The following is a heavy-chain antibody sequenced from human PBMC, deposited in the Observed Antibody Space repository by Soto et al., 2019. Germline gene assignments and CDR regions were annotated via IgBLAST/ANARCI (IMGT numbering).Heavy chain of an antibody. V-gene: IGHV1-18*01. CDR1: GYTFTSYG. D-gene: IGHD3-10*01. CDR2: ISAYNGNT. CDR3: ARGAMVRGVMSPDDYYYYGMDV. Sequence: QVQLVQSGAEVKKPGASVKVSCKASGYTFTSYGISWVRQAPGQGLEWMGWISAYNGNTNYAQKLQGRVTMTTDTSPSTAYRELRSLRSDDTAVYYCARGAMVRGVMSPDDYYYYGMDVWGQGTTVTVSS. J-gene: IGHJ6*02.